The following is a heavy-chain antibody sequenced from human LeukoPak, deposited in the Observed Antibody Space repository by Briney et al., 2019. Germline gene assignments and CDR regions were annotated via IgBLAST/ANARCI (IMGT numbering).Heavy chain of an antibody. Sequence: ASVKVSCKASVYTFTSYYMHWVRQAPGQGLDWMGMINPSGGSTSYAQKFQGRVTMTRDTSTSTVYMELSSLRSEDTALYYCARVALPNYYDSSGHFDYWGQGTLVTVSS. CDR1: VYTFTSYY. V-gene: IGHV1-46*01. CDR3: ARVALPNYYDSSGHFDY. CDR2: INPSGGST. D-gene: IGHD3-22*01. J-gene: IGHJ4*02.